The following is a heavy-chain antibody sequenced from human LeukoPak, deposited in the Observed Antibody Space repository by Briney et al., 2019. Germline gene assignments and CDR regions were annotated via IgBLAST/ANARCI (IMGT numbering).Heavy chain of an antibody. J-gene: IGHJ6*02. CDR1: GFTFSSYW. CDR3: TRDLMDYDVSTGLHHYYMDV. D-gene: IGHD3-9*01. CDR2: ISGDGRNI. Sequence: PGGSLRLSCVASGFTFSSYWIHWVRQDPRKGLVWVSRISGDGRNINYADSVRGRFTISRDNAKNTLYLQMNTLRVEDTAVYYCTRDLMDYDVSTGLHHYYMDVWGQGTTVTVCS. V-gene: IGHV3-74*01.